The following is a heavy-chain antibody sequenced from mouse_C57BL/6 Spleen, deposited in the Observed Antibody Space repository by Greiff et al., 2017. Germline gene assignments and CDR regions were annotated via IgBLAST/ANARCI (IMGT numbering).Heavy chain of an antibody. CDR2: IYPGSGST. D-gene: IGHD2-4*01. V-gene: IGHV1-55*01. Sequence: QAQLKQPGAELVKPGASVKMSCKASGYTFTSYWITWVKQRPGQGLEWIGDIYPGSGSTNYNEKFKSKATLTVDTSSSTAYMQLSSLTSEDSAVYYCARRDYDEAWFAYWGQGTLVTVSA. J-gene: IGHJ3*01. CDR1: GYTFTSYW. CDR3: ARRDYDEAWFAY.